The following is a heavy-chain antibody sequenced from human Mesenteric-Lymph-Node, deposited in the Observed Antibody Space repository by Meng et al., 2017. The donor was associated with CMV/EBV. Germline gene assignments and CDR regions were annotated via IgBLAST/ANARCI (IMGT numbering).Heavy chain of an antibody. CDR1: GGSISSSSYY. CDR3: ARFSATGAYYYGMDV. Sequence: GSLRLSCTVSGGSISSSSYYWAWIRQPPGKGLEWIGSIYYSGSTFYNPSLKSRVTLSVDTSKNQFSLRLNSVTAADTAVYSCARFSATGAYYYGMDVWGQGTTVTVSS. V-gene: IGHV4-39*01. CDR2: IYYSGST. D-gene: IGHD1-1*01. J-gene: IGHJ6*02.